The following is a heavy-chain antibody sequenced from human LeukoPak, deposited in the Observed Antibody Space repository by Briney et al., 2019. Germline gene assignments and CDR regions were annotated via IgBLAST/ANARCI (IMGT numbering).Heavy chain of an antibody. Sequence: SETLSLTCAVYGGSFSGYYWSWIRQPPGKGLEWIGEINHSGSTNYNPSLKSQVTISVDTSKNQFSLKLSSVTAADTAVYYCARDLDYGVYFDYWGQGTLVTVSS. V-gene: IGHV4-34*01. D-gene: IGHD4-17*01. J-gene: IGHJ4*02. CDR1: GGSFSGYY. CDR3: ARDLDYGVYFDY. CDR2: INHSGST.